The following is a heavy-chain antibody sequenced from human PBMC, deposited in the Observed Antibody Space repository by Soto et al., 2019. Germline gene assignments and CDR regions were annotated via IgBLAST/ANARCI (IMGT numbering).Heavy chain of an antibody. CDR2: VRGDNGHT. D-gene: IGHD2-15*01. Sequence: QVQLVQSGAEVKKPGASVKGSCKASGYTFTTHGISWVRQVPGQGLEWMGWVRGDNGHTNYAQSLQGRVTMNTDTSTNTAYMELRSLRSDDTAVYYCARALGYCRSGTCYREWFDPWGQGTLVTVSS. CDR3: ARALGYCRSGTCYREWFDP. J-gene: IGHJ5*02. CDR1: GYTFTTHG. V-gene: IGHV1-18*01.